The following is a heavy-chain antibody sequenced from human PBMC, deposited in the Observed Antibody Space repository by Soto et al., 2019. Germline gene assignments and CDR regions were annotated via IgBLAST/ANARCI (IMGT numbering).Heavy chain of an antibody. CDR2: ISAYNGNT. CDR1: GYTFTSYG. J-gene: IGHJ4*02. D-gene: IGHD2-2*01. Sequence: ASVKVSCKSSGYTFTSYGISCVRQAPGQGLEWMGWISAYNGNTNYAQKLQGRVTMTTDTSTSTAYMELRSLRSDDTAVYYCAGSKLGYCSSTSCYGFDYWGQGTLVTVSS. V-gene: IGHV1-18*01. CDR3: AGSKLGYCSSTSCYGFDY.